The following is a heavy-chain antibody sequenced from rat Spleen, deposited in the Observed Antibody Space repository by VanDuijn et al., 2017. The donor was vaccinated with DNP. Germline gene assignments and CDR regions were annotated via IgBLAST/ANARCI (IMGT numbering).Heavy chain of an antibody. CDR3: ATSPGPNWFAY. J-gene: IGHJ3*01. CDR2: ISPSGVNI. Sequence: EVQLVESGGGLVQAGRSLKLSCAASGFTFSDYNMAWVRQAPKKGLEWVASISPSGVNIYYRDSVKGRFTISRDIPKSTLYLQMDSLRSEDTATYYCATSPGPNWFAYWGQGTLVTVSS. V-gene: IGHV5S23*01. CDR1: GFTFSDYN. D-gene: IGHD1-4*01.